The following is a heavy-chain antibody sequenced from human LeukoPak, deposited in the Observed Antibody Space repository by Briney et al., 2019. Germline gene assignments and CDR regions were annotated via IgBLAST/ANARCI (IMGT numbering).Heavy chain of an antibody. CDR2: IRQDGSER. Sequence: PGGSLRLSCTASGFSVSTTYMTWVRQAPGKGLEWVAHIRQDGSERHYVDSVKDRFTISRDNAKNSLDLQMGSLRAEDTAVYYCARDWGSTGYDLYDSWGQGTLVTVSS. J-gene: IGHJ4*02. CDR3: ARDWGSTGYDLYDS. D-gene: IGHD5-12*01. V-gene: IGHV3-7*01. CDR1: GFSVSTTY.